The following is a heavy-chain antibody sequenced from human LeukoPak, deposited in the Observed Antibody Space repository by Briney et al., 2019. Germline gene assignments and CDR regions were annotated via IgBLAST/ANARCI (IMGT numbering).Heavy chain of an antibody. D-gene: IGHD3-16*01. Sequence: PGGSLRLSCAGSGFTFSSHWMSWVRQAPEKGLEWVAHINQDESEKDSVGSVKGRFTISRDNAKNMLYLQVNSLRAEDTAVYYCATQQGGNPVYWGQGTLVTVSS. CDR2: INQDESEK. V-gene: IGHV3-7*01. CDR1: GFTFSSHW. J-gene: IGHJ4*02. CDR3: ATQQGGNPVY.